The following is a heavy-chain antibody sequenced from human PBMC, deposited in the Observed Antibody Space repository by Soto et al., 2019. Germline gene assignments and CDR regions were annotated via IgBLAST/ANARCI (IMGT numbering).Heavy chain of an antibody. V-gene: IGHV1-69*08. Sequence: QVQLVQSGAEVKKPGSSVKVSCKASGGTFSSYTISWVRQAPGQGLEWMGRIIPILGIANYAQKFQGRVTITADKSTSTAYMELSSLRSEDTAVYYCARDSSRIDAFDIWGQGTMVTVSS. D-gene: IGHD6-6*01. J-gene: IGHJ3*02. CDR2: IIPILGIA. CDR3: ARDSSRIDAFDI. CDR1: GGTFSSYT.